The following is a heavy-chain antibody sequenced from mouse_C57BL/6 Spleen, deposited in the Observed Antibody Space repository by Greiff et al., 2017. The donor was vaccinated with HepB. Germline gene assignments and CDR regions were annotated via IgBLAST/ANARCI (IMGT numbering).Heavy chain of an antibody. V-gene: IGHV1-64*01. D-gene: IGHD2-4*01. Sequence: QVQLQQPGAELVKPGASVKLSCKASGYTFTSYWMHWVKQRPGQGLEWIGMIHPNSGSTNYNEKFKSKATLTVDKSSSTAYMQLSSLTSEDSAVYYCAREGYDYDGFAYWGQGTLVTVSA. CDR1: GYTFTSYW. J-gene: IGHJ3*01. CDR3: AREGYDYDGFAY. CDR2: IHPNSGST.